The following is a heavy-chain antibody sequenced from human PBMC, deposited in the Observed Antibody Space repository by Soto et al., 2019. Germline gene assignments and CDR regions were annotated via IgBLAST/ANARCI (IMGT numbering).Heavy chain of an antibody. CDR2: MSPNSGNT. J-gene: IGHJ5*02. CDR1: GYTFTSYD. Sequence: QVKLVQSGAEVKKPGASVKVSCKASGYTFTSYDINWVRQATGQGLEWMGWMSPNSGNTGYAQKFRGRVTMTRNTSISTAYMELSSLRSEDTAVYYCARGGGFLTGVAYNWFDPWGQGTLVTVSS. D-gene: IGHD3-9*01. CDR3: ARGGGFLTGVAYNWFDP. V-gene: IGHV1-8*01.